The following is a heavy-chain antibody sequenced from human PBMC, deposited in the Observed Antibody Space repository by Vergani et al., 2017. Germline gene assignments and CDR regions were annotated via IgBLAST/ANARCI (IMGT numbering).Heavy chain of an antibody. J-gene: IGHJ3*02. V-gene: IGHV3-33*06. Sequence: QVQLVESGGGVVQPGRSLRLSCAASGFTFSSYGMHWVRQAPGKGLEWVAVIWYDGSNKYYADSVKGRFTISRDNSKNTLYLQMNSLRAEDTAVYYCAKAEGIQLWYDAFDIWGQGTMVTVSS. D-gene: IGHD5-18*01. CDR1: GFTFSSYG. CDR2: IWYDGSNK. CDR3: AKAEGIQLWYDAFDI.